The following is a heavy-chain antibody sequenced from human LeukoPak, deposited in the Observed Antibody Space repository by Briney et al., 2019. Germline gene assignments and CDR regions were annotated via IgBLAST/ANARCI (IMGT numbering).Heavy chain of an antibody. CDR3: AKGAGGFSYYNWFDP. J-gene: IGHJ5*02. V-gene: IGHV4-39*07. D-gene: IGHD5-18*01. CDR2: IYYSGTT. CDR1: GGSISSYY. Sequence: PSETLSLTRTVSGGSISSYYWSWIRQPPGKGLEWIGSIYYSGTTHYSPSLESRVTISVDTSKNQFSLKLASVTAADTAIYYCAKGAGGFSYYNWFDPWGQGTLVTVSS.